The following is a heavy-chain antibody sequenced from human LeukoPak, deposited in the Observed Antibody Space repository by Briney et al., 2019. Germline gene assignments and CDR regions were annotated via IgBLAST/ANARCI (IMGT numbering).Heavy chain of an antibody. J-gene: IGHJ6*03. CDR3: ARAAADWDYYMDV. CDR2: ISSSSSTI. Sequence: GGSLRLSCAASGFTFSSYSMNWVRQAPGKGLEWVSYISSSSSTIYYADSVKGRFTISRDNAKNSLYLQMNGLRAEDTAVYYCARAAADWDYYMDVWGKGTTVTVSS. D-gene: IGHD6-13*01. V-gene: IGHV3-48*04. CDR1: GFTFSSYS.